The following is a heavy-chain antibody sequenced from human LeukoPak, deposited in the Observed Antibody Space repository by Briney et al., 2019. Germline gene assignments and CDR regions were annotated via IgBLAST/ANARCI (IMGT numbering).Heavy chain of an antibody. CDR3: ARDLGEMATTPFDY. CDR1: GFTFSDYY. J-gene: IGHJ4*02. Sequence: GGSLRLSCAASGFTFSDYYMRWIRQAPGKGLEWVSYISSSGSTIYYADSVKGRFTISRDNAKNSLYLQMNSPRAEDTAVYYCARDLGEMATTPFDYWGQGTLVTVSS. D-gene: IGHD5-24*01. V-gene: IGHV3-11*01. CDR2: ISSSGSTI.